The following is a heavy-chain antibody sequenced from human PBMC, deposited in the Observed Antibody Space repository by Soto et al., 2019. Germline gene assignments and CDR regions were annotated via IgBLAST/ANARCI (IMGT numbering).Heavy chain of an antibody. V-gene: IGHV1-2*02. J-gene: IGHJ4*02. Sequence: GASVKVSCKASGFSFTGYYIHWLRQAPGQGLEWMGWINAHSGGTEYGQRFQGRVTLTRDTSTSTAYMELRALTPEDTALYFCMRDLNYGSDDYWGQGTPVTVSS. D-gene: IGHD3-16*01. CDR3: MRDLNYGSDDY. CDR2: INAHSGGT. CDR1: GFSFTGYY.